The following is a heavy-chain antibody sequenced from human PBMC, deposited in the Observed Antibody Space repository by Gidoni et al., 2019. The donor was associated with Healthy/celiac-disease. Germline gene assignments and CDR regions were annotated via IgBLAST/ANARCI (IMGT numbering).Heavy chain of an antibody. CDR3: AKDWEAAALKR. D-gene: IGHD6-13*01. J-gene: IGHJ4*02. CDR1: GFTFSSYG. CDR2: ISYDGSNK. Sequence: QVQLVESGGGVVQPGRSLRLSCAASGFTFSSYGMPWVRQAPGKGLEWVAVISYDGSNKYYADSVKGRFTISRDNSKNTLYLQMNSLRAEDTAVYYCAKDWEAAALKRWGQGTLVTVSS. V-gene: IGHV3-30*18.